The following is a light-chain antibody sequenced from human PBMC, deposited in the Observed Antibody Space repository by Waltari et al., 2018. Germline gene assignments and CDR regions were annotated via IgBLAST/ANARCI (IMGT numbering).Light chain of an antibody. J-gene: IGKJ3*01. V-gene: IGKV1D-8*01. CDR1: QGISSY. Sequence: VIWMTQSPSLLSASTGDRVTISCLMSQGISSYLAWYQQKPGKAPELLIYAASTLQSGVPSRFSGSGSGTDFTLTISCLQSEDFATYYCQQYYSFPSFGPGTKVDIK. CDR3: QQYYSFPS. CDR2: AAS.